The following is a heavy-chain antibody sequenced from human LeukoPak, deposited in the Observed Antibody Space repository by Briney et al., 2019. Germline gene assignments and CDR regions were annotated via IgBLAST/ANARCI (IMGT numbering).Heavy chain of an antibody. CDR1: GFTFSSYG. CDR3: AREHPHFGELWNDY. CDR2: ISSSSGNT. J-gene: IGHJ4*02. V-gene: IGHV1-18*01. D-gene: IGHD3-10*01. Sequence: ASVKVSCKASGFTFSSYGISWVRQAPGQGLDWMGWISSSSGNTNYAQKFQDRVTMTTDKSTSSAYMELRSLRADDTAVYYCAREHPHFGELWNDYWGQGTPVTVSS.